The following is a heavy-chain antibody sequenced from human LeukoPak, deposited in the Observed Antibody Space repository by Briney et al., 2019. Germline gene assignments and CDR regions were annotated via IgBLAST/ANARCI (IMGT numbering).Heavy chain of an antibody. J-gene: IGHJ4*02. CDR2: ISYDGSNK. CDR3: AKDTEITMIVVVTYFDY. CDR1: GFTFSSYA. Sequence: PGGSLRLSCAASGFTFSSYAMHWVRQAPGKGLEWVAVISYDGSNKYYADSVKGRFTISRDNSKNTLYLQMNSLRAEDTAVYYCAKDTEITMIVVVTYFDYWGQGTLVTVSS. D-gene: IGHD3-22*01. V-gene: IGHV3-30*04.